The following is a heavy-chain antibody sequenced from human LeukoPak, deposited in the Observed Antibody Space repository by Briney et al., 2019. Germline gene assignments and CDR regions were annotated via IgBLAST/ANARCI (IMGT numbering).Heavy chain of an antibody. CDR1: GDSISSYY. CDR2: IYHSGST. CDR3: ARETDSSGSLDY. V-gene: IGHV4-59*12. J-gene: IGHJ4*02. D-gene: IGHD3-22*01. Sequence: SETLSLTYTVSGDSISSYYWSWIRQPPGKGLEWIGYIYHSGSTYYNPSLKSRVTISVDRSKNQFSLKLSSVTAADTAVYYCARETDSSGSLDYWGQGTLVTVSS.